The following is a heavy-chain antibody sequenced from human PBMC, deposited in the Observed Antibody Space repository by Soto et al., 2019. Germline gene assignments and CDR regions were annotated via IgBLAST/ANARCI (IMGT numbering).Heavy chain of an antibody. CDR3: ARDNLHDYIWGSYRYTLDYYYYYYYMDV. Sequence: GGSLRLSCAASGFTFSSYSMNWVRQAPGKRLEWVSSISSSSSYIYYADSVKGRFTISRDNAKNSLYLQMNSLRAEDTAVYYCARDNLHDYIWGSYRYTLDYYYYYYYMDVWGKGTTVTVSS. D-gene: IGHD3-16*02. V-gene: IGHV3-21*01. J-gene: IGHJ6*03. CDR1: GFTFSSYS. CDR2: ISSSSSYI.